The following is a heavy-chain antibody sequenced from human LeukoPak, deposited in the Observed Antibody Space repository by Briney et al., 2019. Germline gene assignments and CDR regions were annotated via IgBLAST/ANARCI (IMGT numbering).Heavy chain of an antibody. Sequence: GGSLRLSYGASGFTFSSHWMSWVRQAPGKGLEWVAIIKQDGSEKDYVDSVTGRFTISRDNAKNSLYLQMNSLRDEDTAVYYCARDTSAWRYGMDVWGQGTTVTVSS. CDR2: IKQDGSEK. J-gene: IGHJ6*02. CDR1: GFTFSSHW. V-gene: IGHV3-7*01. CDR3: ARDTSAWRYGMDV. D-gene: IGHD6-19*01.